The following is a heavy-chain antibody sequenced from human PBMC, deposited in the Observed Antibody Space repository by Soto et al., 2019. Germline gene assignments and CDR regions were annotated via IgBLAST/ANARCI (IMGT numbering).Heavy chain of an antibody. J-gene: IGHJ3*02. CDR3: AKDSTPYYYDSSGYPTDAFDI. V-gene: IGHV3-9*01. CDR2: ISWNSGSI. D-gene: IGHD3-22*01. CDR1: GFTCDDYA. Sequence: EVQLVASGGGLVQPGRSLRLSCAASGFTCDDYAMHWVRQAPGKGLEWVSGISWNSGSIGYADSVKGRFTISRDNAKNALYLQMNSLRAEDTALYYCAKDSTPYYYDSSGYPTDAFDIWGQGTMVTVSS.